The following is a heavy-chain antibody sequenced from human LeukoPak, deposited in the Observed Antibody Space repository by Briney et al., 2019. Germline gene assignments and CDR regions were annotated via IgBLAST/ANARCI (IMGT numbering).Heavy chain of an antibody. J-gene: IGHJ5*02. D-gene: IGHD1-14*01. V-gene: IGHV4-34*01. CDR1: GGSFSGYY. CDR3: ARVTSRLGWFDP. CDR2: INQSGRT. Sequence: SETLSLTCAVYGGSFSGYYWSWIRQPPGKGLEWIGEINQSGRTNYNPSLKSRVTISVDTSKNQFSLKLRSVTAADTAVYYCARVTSRLGWFDPWGQGTLVTVSS.